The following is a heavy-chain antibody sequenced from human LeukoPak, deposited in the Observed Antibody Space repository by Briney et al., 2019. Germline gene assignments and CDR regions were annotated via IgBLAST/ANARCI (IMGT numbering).Heavy chain of an antibody. V-gene: IGHV3-21*01. Sequence: GGSLRLSCAASGFTFSSYSMNWVRQAPGKGLEWVSSISSSSSYIYYADSVKGRFTISRDNAKNSLYLQMNSLRAEDTAVYYCAREVSDIVVVPAAYYFDYWGQGTLVTVSS. D-gene: IGHD2-2*01. CDR3: AREVSDIVVVPAAYYFDY. CDR2: ISSSSSYI. J-gene: IGHJ4*02. CDR1: GFTFSSYS.